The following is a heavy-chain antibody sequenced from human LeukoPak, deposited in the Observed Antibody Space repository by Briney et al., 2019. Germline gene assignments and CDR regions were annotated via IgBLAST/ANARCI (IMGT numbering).Heavy chain of an antibody. D-gene: IGHD3-22*01. CDR3: AKETYYDSSGAPLFDY. Sequence: PGGSLRLSCAASGFTFSSYAMSWVRQAPGKGPEWVSAVSGSGGSTYYPDSVKGRFTISRDNSKNTLYLQMNSLRAEDTAVYFCAKETYYDSSGAPLFDYWGQGTLVTVSS. CDR1: GFTFSSYA. V-gene: IGHV3-23*01. J-gene: IGHJ4*02. CDR2: VSGSGGST.